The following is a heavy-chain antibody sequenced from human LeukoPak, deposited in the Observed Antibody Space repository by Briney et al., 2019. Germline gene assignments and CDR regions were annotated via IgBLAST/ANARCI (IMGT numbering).Heavy chain of an antibody. D-gene: IGHD6-19*01. Sequence: GGSLRLSCVASGFTFSSNYMSWVRQAPGKGLEWVSVISGSGDNTYYADSVKGRFTISRDNSKNTLYLQMNSPRAEDTAVYYCAKDRSDNSSWYLGDYWGQGTLVSVSS. CDR3: AKDRSDNSSWYLGDY. CDR1: GFTFSSNY. V-gene: IGHV3-23*01. CDR2: ISGSGDNT. J-gene: IGHJ4*02.